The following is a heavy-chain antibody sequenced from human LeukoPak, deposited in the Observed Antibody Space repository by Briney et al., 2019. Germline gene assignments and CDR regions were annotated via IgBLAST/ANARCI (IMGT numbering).Heavy chain of an antibody. CDR2: ISGSGGDT. V-gene: IGHV3-23*01. D-gene: IGHD2-2*01. J-gene: IGHJ6*02. CDR3: AKVGCSNTSCYFPNYYYYYGMDV. CDR1: GFTFSNFP. Sequence: GGSLRLSCAASGFTFSNFPMTWVRRAPGKGLESFSSISGSGGDTYYTDSVKGRFTISRDNLNNTLYLQMNSLRAEDTAVYYCAKVGCSNTSCYFPNYYYYYGMDVWGQGTTVTVSS.